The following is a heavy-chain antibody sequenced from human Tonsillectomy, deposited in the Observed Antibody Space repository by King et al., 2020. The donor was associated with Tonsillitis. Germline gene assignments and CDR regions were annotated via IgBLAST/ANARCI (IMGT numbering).Heavy chain of an antibody. CDR1: GFTFSNYW. Sequence: VQLVESGGGLVQPGGSLRLSCAASGFTFSNYWMSWVRQAPGNGLEWVANIHQDGSEDYYVDSVKGRFTVSRDNARNLLYLQMNSLRAEDTAVYYCARAGHLEMATISDFWGQGTLVTVSS. CDR3: ARAGHLEMATISDF. J-gene: IGHJ4*02. V-gene: IGHV3-7*01. CDR2: IHQDGSED. D-gene: IGHD5-24*01.